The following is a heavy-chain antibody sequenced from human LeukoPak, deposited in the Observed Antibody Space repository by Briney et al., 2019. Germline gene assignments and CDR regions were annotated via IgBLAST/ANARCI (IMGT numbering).Heavy chain of an antibody. J-gene: IGHJ3*02. D-gene: IGHD1-26*01. CDR1: GGSISSYY. Sequence: PSETLSLTCTVSGGSISSYYWSWIRQPPGKGLEWIGYIYYSGSTNYNPSLKSRVTISVDTSKNQFSLKLSSVTAADTAVYYCARRQEGGSIGIGAFDIWGQGTMVTVSS. CDR3: ARRQEGGSIGIGAFDI. V-gene: IGHV4-59*01. CDR2: IYYSGST.